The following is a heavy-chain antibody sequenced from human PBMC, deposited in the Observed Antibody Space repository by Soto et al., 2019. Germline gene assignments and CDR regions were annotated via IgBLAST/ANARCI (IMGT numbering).Heavy chain of an antibody. D-gene: IGHD3-22*01. J-gene: IGHJ6*02. CDR1: GYSFTSYW. V-gene: IGHV5-51*01. CDR3: ARPTYYYYDSSGYGNYYYYGMDV. Sequence: HGESLKISCKGSGYSFTSYWIGWVRQMPGKGLEWMGIIYPGDSDTRYSPSFQGQVTISADKSISTAYLQWSSLKASDTAMYYCARPTYYYYDSSGYGNYYYYGMDVWGQGTTVTVSS. CDR2: IYPGDSDT.